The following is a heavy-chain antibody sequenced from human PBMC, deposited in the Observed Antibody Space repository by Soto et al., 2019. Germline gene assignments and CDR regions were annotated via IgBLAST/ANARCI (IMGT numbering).Heavy chain of an antibody. CDR1: GGAISGYH. CDR3: ASWWAIKGYFTY. J-gene: IGHJ4*02. D-gene: IGHD2-15*01. V-gene: IGHV4-59*08. CDR2: IYYSGST. Sequence: TSETLSLTRSISGGAISGYHWNWIRQTPGKGLEWIGYIYYSGSTYYNPSLKSRVTISVDTSKNQFSLKLSSVTAGDTAVYYCASWWAIKGYFTYWGQGSLVTVSS.